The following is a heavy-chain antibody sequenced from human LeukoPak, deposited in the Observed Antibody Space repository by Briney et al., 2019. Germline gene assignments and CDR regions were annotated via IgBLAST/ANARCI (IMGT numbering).Heavy chain of an antibody. CDR3: AKDNSSSWYNWFDP. D-gene: IGHD6-13*01. J-gene: IGHJ5*02. CDR1: GFTFSDYY. CDR2: IYSDGST. V-gene: IGHV3-66*01. Sequence: GGSLRLSCAASGFTFSDYYMSWIRQAPGKGLEWVSIIYSDGSTYYADSVKGRFTISRDNSKNTLYLQMNSLRAEDTAVYYCAKDNSSSWYNWFDPWGQGTLVTVSS.